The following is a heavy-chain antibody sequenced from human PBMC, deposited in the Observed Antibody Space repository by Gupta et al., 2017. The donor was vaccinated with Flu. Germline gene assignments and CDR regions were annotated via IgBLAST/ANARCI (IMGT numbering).Heavy chain of an antibody. CDR1: GFTFRNFA. J-gene: IGHJ4*02. V-gene: IGHV3-23*01. D-gene: IGHD2-21*01. CDR2: ISGGGDSR. CDR3: ARGTGAYCETDCRSRILDY. Sequence: EVQLLESGGGLVQPGGSLRLSCAASGFTFRNFAMNWVRQAPGKGLEWGSIISGGGDSRYYADSVKGRFTISRDNSRNTVYLQMNSLRDEDTAVYYCARGTGAYCETDCRSRILDYWGQGTLVTVSS.